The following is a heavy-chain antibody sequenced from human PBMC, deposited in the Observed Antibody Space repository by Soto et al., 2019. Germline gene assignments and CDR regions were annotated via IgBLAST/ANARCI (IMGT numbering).Heavy chain of an antibody. CDR2: MNPNSGNT. D-gene: IGHD6-6*01. V-gene: IGHV1-8*01. Sequence: ASVKVSCMASGYTFTSYDINWVRQATGQGLEWMGWMNPNSGNTGYAQKFQGRVTMTRNTSISTAYMELSSLRSEDTAVYYCAREAPLFSSSSRSYYYYMDVWGKGTTVTVSS. J-gene: IGHJ6*03. CDR3: AREAPLFSSSSRSYYYYMDV. CDR1: GYTFTSYD.